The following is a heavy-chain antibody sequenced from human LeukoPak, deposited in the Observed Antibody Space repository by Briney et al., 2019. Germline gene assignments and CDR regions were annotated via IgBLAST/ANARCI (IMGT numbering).Heavy chain of an antibody. V-gene: IGHV3-11*01. CDR2: ISSSGSTI. CDR1: GFTFSDYY. D-gene: IGHD3-22*01. CDR3: ARDYYYDSSGYSNY. J-gene: IGHJ4*02. Sequence: GGSLRLSCAASGFTFSDYYMRWIRQAPGKGLEWVSYISSSGSTIYYADSVKGRFTISRDNAKNSLYLQMNSLRAEDTAVYYCARDYYYDSSGYSNYWGQGTLVTVSS.